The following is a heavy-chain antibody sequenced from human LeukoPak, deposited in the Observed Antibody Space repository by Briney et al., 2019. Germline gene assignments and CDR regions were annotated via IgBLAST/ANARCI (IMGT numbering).Heavy chain of an antibody. V-gene: IGHV2-5*01. CDR1: GFSLSTSAVG. J-gene: IGHJ5*02. CDR2: IYWNGDK. Sequence: SGPTLVKPTQTLTLTCTFSGFSLSTSAVGVGWIRQPPGRALEWLALIYWNGDKRYSPSLRSRLTITKDTSKNQVVLTMTNMDPVDTATYYCAHRIRFGESSNENWFDPWGQGTLVTVSS. CDR3: AHRIRFGESSNENWFDP. D-gene: IGHD3-10*01.